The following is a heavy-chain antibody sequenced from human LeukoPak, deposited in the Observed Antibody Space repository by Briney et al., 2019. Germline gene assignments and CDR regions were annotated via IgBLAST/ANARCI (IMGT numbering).Heavy chain of an antibody. CDR1: GGTFSSYA. Sequence: SVKVSCKASGGTFSSYAISWVRQAPGQGLEWMGGIIPIFGSANYAQKFQGRVTITTDESTSTAYMELSSLRSEDTAVYYCARTQGVITNWFDPWGQGTLVTVSS. V-gene: IGHV1-69*05. J-gene: IGHJ5*02. D-gene: IGHD3-22*01. CDR3: ARTQGVITNWFDP. CDR2: IIPIFGSA.